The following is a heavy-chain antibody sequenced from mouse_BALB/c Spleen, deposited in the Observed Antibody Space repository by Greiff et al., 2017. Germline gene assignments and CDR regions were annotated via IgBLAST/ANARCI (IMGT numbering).Heavy chain of an antibody. CDR1: GYAFSSSW. CDR2: IYPGDGDT. Sequence: QVQLQQSGPELVKPGASVKISCKASGYAFSSSWMNWVKQRPGQGLEWIGRIYPGDGDTNYNGKFKGKATLTADKSSSTAYMQLSSLTSVDSAVYFCARCDGSPFAYWGQGTLVTVSA. D-gene: IGHD2-3*01. CDR3: ARCDGSPFAY. J-gene: IGHJ3*01. V-gene: IGHV1-82*01.